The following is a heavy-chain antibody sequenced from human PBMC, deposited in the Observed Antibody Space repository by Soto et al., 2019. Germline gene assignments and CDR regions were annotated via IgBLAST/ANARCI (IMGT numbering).Heavy chain of an antibody. CDR2: IYHSGST. D-gene: IGHD3-22*01. Sequence: SETLSLTCVVSSGSISSNWWSWVRQPPGKGLEWIGEIYHSGSTNYNPSLKSRVTISVDKSENQFSLKLSSVTAADTAVYYCARYYYDSRVNYFDYWGQGTLVTFS. CDR3: ARYYYDSRVNYFDY. V-gene: IGHV4-4*02. CDR1: SGSISSNW. J-gene: IGHJ4*02.